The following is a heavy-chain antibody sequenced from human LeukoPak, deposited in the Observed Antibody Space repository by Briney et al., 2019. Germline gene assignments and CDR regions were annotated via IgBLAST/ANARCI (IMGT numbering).Heavy chain of an antibody. D-gene: IGHD3-10*01. CDR1: GFSVSLYG. J-gene: IGHJ4*02. CDR3: ARGLRQAGLAPLEF. CDR2: LRSDTSSE. Sequence: PGGSLRLSCAASGFSVSLYGMHWVRQAPGKGLEWVAFLRSDTSSEHYAVSVKGRFAISRDTSKDTLNLQMRSLRVEDTALYYCARGLRQAGLAPLEFWGQGTQVIVSS. V-gene: IGHV3-30*02.